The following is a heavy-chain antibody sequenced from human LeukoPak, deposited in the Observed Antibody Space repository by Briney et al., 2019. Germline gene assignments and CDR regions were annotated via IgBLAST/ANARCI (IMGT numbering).Heavy chain of an antibody. Sequence: PGGSLRLSCAGSGFPFSSHGMNWVRQAPGKGLVWVSRINSDGSSTIYADSVKGRFTISRDNAKNTLYLEMNSLRAEDTAVYYCVRDYYDSSGSVEPVNAFDIWGQGTMVTVSS. D-gene: IGHD3-22*01. CDR2: INSDGSST. CDR3: VRDYYDSSGSVEPVNAFDI. V-gene: IGHV3-74*01. J-gene: IGHJ3*02. CDR1: GFPFSSHG.